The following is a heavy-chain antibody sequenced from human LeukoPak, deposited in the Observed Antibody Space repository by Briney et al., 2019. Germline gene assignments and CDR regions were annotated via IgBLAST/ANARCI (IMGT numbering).Heavy chain of an antibody. CDR3: AIMHRYYDGSGYWVQ. Sequence: GGSLRLSCAASGFTFSSYSMNWVRQAPGKGLEWVSSISSSSSYIYYADSVKGRFTISRDNPRNTLYMQMNSLRAEDTAVYYCAIMHRYYDGSGYWVQWGQGTLVTVSS. J-gene: IGHJ4*02. V-gene: IGHV3-21*04. D-gene: IGHD3-22*01. CDR2: ISSSSSYI. CDR1: GFTFSSYS.